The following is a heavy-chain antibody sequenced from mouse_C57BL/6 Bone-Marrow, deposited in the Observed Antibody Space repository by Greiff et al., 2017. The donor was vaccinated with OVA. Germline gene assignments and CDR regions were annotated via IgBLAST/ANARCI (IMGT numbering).Heavy chain of an antibody. CDR2: IYPSDSET. D-gene: IGHD2-1*01. CDR1: GYTFTSYW. V-gene: IGHV1-61*01. J-gene: IGHJ2*01. Sequence: QVQLQQPGAELVRPGSSVKLSCKASGYTFTSYWMDWVKQRPGQGLEWIGNIYPSDSETHYNQKFKDKATLTADKSSSTAYMQLSSLTSEDSAVYSCATDYGNYGGFYFEYWGQGTTLTVSS. CDR3: ATDYGNYGGFYFEY.